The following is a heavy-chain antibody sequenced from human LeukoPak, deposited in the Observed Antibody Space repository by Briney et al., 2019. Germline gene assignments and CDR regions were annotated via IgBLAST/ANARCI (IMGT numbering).Heavy chain of an antibody. CDR1: GGTFNSYA. Sequence: SVKVSCKASGGTFNSYAISWVRQAPGQGLGWMGGIIPIFGTANYAQKFQGRVTITTDESTSTAYMELSSLRSEDTAVYYCARGYCSSTSCLFDPWGQGTLVTVSS. D-gene: IGHD2-2*01. J-gene: IGHJ5*02. V-gene: IGHV1-69*05. CDR3: ARGYCSSTSCLFDP. CDR2: IIPIFGTA.